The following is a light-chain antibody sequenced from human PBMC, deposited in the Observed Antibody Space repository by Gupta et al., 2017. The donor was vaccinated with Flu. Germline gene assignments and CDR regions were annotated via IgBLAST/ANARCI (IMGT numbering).Light chain of an antibody. V-gene: IGKV3-15*01. CDR2: AAS. CDR1: QSVGTN. CDR3: QQYNDGPPLYT. Sequence: TLSVSPGERATLSCRATQSVGTNLAWYQQKPGQAPRLVIYAASARATGFTARFSGSGAGREFTLTISNLQSEDFALYYCQQYNDGPPLYTFGQGTKLEIK. J-gene: IGKJ2*01.